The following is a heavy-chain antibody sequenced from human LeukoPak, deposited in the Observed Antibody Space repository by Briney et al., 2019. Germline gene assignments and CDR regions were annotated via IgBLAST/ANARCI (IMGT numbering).Heavy chain of an antibody. J-gene: IGHJ4*02. Sequence: SETLSLTCTVSGGSISSSSYYWGWIRQPPGKGLEWIGSIYYSGSTYYNPSPKSRVTISVDTSKNQFSLKLSSVTAADTAVYYCAKDMASRDDYSNLIDYWGQGTLVTVSS. CDR3: AKDMASRDDYSNLIDY. CDR2: IYYSGST. V-gene: IGHV4-39*02. D-gene: IGHD4-11*01. CDR1: GGSISSSSYY.